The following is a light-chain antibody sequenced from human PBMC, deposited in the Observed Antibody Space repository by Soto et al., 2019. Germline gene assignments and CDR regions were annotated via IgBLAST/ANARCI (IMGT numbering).Light chain of an antibody. J-gene: IGLJ7*01. CDR1: SSDVGSYKL. CDR3: CSYAGTSTHTV. CDR2: EVS. V-gene: IGLV2-23*02. Sequence: QSALTQPASVSGSPGQSITISCTGTSSDVGSYKLVSWCQQHPGKAPKLMISEVSKRPSGISDRLSGSKSGSTASLTISGLQAEDEADYYCCSYAGTSTHTVFGGGTQLTVL.